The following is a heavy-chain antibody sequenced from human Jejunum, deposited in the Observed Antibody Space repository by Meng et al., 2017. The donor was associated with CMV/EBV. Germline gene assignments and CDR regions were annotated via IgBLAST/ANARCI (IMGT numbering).Heavy chain of an antibody. V-gene: IGHV3-66*02. D-gene: IGHD3-10*01. Sequence: ASGITISNNYMSGGRQAPGKGWVWVSVIWSGGGSTYYADSVKGRFTISRDISTNTLYLQMNGLTAEDTAVYSCATSTGPHQRGPFQHWGQGTLVTVSS. J-gene: IGHJ1*01. CDR1: GITISNNY. CDR3: ATSTGPHQRGPFQH. CDR2: IWSGGGST.